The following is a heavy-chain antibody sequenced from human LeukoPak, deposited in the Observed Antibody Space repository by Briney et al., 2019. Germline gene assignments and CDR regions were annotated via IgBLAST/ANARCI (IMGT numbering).Heavy chain of an antibody. V-gene: IGHV4-34*01. CDR3: ARGLTKYGTTQPYYFDY. CDR2: INHSGST. CDR1: GGSFSGYY. J-gene: IGHJ4*02. D-gene: IGHD2-2*01. Sequence: PSETLSLTCAVYGGSFSGYYWSWIRQPPGKGLEWIGEINHSGSTNYNPSLKSRVTISVDTSKNQFSLKLSSVTAADTAVYYCARGLTKYGTTQPYYFDYWGQGTLVPVSS.